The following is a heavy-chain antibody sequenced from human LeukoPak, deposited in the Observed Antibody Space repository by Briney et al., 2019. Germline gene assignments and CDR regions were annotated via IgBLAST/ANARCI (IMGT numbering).Heavy chain of an antibody. V-gene: IGHV3-23*01. J-gene: IGHJ6*02. CDR1: GFTFSSYA. CDR2: ISGSGGST. D-gene: IGHD6-19*01. CDR3: AKDAIDSSGWYNYYYYGMDV. Sequence: HPGGSLRPSCAASGFTFSSYAMSWVRQAPGKGLEWVSAISGSGGSTYYADSVKGRFTISRDNSKNTLYLQMNSLRAEDTAVYYCAKDAIDSSGWYNYYYYGMDVWGQGTTVTVSS.